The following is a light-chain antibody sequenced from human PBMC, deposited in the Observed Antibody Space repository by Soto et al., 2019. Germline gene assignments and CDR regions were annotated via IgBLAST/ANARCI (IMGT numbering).Light chain of an antibody. Sequence: DLQMTQSPSSLSASVGDRVTITCQASQDISNYLNWYQQKPGKAPKLLIYDASNFETGVPSRFSGSGSGTDFTFTISSLQPEDIATYYCQQYDNPPFGPGTKVDIK. CDR2: DAS. V-gene: IGKV1-33*01. J-gene: IGKJ3*01. CDR1: QDISNY. CDR3: QQYDNPP.